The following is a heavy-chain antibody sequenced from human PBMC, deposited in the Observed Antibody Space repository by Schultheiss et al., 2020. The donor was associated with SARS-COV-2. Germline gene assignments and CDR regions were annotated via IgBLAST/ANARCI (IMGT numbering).Heavy chain of an antibody. Sequence: ASVKVSCKASGGTFSSYAISWVRQAPGQGLEWMGGINPNSGGTNYAQKFQGRVTMTRDTSISTAYMELSRLRSDDTAVYYCARGDIVVVPAAIYYYYYMDVWGKGTTVTVSS. CDR3: ARGDIVVVPAAIYYYYYMDV. J-gene: IGHJ6*03. CDR1: GGTFSSYA. CDR2: INPNSGGT. V-gene: IGHV1-2*02. D-gene: IGHD2-2*02.